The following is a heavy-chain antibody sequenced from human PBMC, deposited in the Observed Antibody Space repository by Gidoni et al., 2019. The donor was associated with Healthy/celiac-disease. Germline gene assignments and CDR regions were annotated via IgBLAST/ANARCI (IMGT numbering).Heavy chain of an antibody. J-gene: IGHJ3*02. CDR2: ISSSRRTI. Sequence: EVQLVESGRGLVQPGRSLRLYCAPSGFTFSNYSMNWVRQAPGKGLEWVSYISSSRRTIYYADSVKGRFTISRDNAKNSLYLQMNSLRDEDTAVYYCARSSITMFYDAFDIWDQGTMVTVSS. V-gene: IGHV3-48*02. CDR1: GFTFSNYS. D-gene: IGHD3-10*02. CDR3: ARSSITMFYDAFDI.